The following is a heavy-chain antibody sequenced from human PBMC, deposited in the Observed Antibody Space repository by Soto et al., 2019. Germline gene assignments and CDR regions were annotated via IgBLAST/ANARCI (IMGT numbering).Heavy chain of an antibody. V-gene: IGHV5-51*01. D-gene: IGHD2-2*01. J-gene: IGHJ6*02. CDR3: ARLTIVVVSADKPYYSSYAMAG. CDR1: GYSFTSYW. CDR2: IYPGDSDT. Sequence: GESLTSSCKGSGYSFTSYWIGWVRQMPGKGLEWMGIIYPGDSDTRYSPSFQGQVTISADKSISTAYLQWSSLKASDTAMYYCARLTIVVVSADKPYYSSYAMAGCGQGTTVTGSS.